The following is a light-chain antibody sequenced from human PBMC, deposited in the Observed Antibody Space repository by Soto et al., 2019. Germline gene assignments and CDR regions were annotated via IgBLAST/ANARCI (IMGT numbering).Light chain of an antibody. CDR2: AAT. V-gene: IGLV2-14*01. CDR3: STFTSRFTFV. Sequence: SVPTQLVAASGSPRQSIGISRTVTRSDVGACKSVSVYQQPPSKGPNLMISAATNRPSRVSDRFSGSKSSNTASLTISRLQAEDEADYYCSTFTSRFTFVCGTGTKVTVL. CDR1: RSDVGACKS. J-gene: IGLJ1*01.